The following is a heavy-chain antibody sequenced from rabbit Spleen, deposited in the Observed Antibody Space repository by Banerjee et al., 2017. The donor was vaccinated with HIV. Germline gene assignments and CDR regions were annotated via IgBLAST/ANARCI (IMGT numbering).Heavy chain of an antibody. CDR2: IDSGSSGDT. V-gene: IGHV1S45*01. J-gene: IGHJ4*01. Sequence: QEQLEESGGDLVKPGASLTLTCTASGFSFSSRFYMCWVRQAPGKGLEWIACIDSGSSGDTYYASWAKGRFTISKTSSTTVTLQMTSLTAADTATYFCARETSSGWGIVSFYFSLWGPGTLVTVS. CDR3: ARETSSGWGIVSFYFSL. D-gene: IGHD4-1*01. CDR1: GFSFSSRFY.